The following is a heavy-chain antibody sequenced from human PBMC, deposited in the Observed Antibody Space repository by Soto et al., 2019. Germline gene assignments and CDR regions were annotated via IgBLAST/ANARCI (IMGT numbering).Heavy chain of an antibody. CDR3: TTDHLTTYYYDSSGYYPFDY. CDR2: ISSSSSYI. V-gene: IGHV3-21*01. D-gene: IGHD3-22*01. CDR1: GFTFSSYS. J-gene: IGHJ4*02. Sequence: PGGSLRLSCAASGFTFSSYSMNWVRQAPGKGLEWVSSISSSSSYIYYADSVKGRFTISRDNAKNSLYLQMNSLRAEDTAVYYCTTDHLTTYYYDSSGYYPFDYWGQGTLVTVSS.